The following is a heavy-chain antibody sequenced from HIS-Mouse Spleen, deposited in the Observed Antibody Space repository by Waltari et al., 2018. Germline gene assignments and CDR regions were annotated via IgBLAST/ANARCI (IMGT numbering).Heavy chain of an antibody. CDR2: ISAYNGNT. D-gene: IGHD6-13*01. CDR1: GYTFTSYV. V-gene: IGHV1-18*01. CDR3: ARDSGYSRSRRRWGWDDY. Sequence: QVQLVQSGAEVKKPGASVKVSCKASGYTFTSYVISWLRQAPGQGLEWMGWISAYNGNTNYAQKLQGRVTMTTDTSTSTAYMELRSLRSDDTAVYYCARDSGYSRSRRRWGWDDYWGQGTLVTVSS. J-gene: IGHJ4*02.